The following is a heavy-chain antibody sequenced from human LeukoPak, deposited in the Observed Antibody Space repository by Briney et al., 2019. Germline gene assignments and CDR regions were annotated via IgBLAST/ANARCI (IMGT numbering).Heavy chain of an antibody. CDR1: GYTFTGYY. V-gene: IGHV1-2*02. J-gene: IGHJ4*02. Sequence: ASVKVSCKASGYTFTGYYMHWVRQAPGQGLEWMGWINPNSGDTKYAQNFQGRVTMTRDTSTSTAYMELTRLTSDDTAVYYCAHLGYCSSTRCYKSDFWGQGTLVTVSS. CDR2: INPNSGDT. CDR3: AHLGYCSSTRCYKSDF. D-gene: IGHD2-2*03.